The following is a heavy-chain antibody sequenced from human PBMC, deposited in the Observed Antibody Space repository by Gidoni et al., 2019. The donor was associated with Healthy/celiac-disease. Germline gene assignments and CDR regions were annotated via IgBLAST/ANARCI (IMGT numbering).Heavy chain of an antibody. CDR2: IKSKTDGGTK. D-gene: IGHD3-22*01. Sequence: EVQLVESGGGLVKPGGSLRLSCAASGFTFSNAWMSWVRQAPGKGLEWVGRIKSKTDGGTKDYAAPVKGRFTISRDDSKNTLYLQMNSLKTEDTAVYYCTTEYYYDSSGDLLTGEDAFDIWGQGTMVTVSS. V-gene: IGHV3-15*01. CDR3: TTEYYYDSSGDLLTGEDAFDI. CDR1: GFTFSNAW. J-gene: IGHJ3*02.